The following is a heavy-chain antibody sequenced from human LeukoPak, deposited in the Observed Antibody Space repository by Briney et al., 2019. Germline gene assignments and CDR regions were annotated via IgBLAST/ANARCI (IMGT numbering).Heavy chain of an antibody. V-gene: IGHV4-59*01. D-gene: IGHD3-10*01. Sequence: SETLSLTCTVSGGSISSYYWSWLRQPPGKGLEWIGYIYYSGSTNYNPSLKSRVTISVDTSKNQCSLKLSSVTAADTAVYYCARAPYYYGSGSYYVNWFDPWGQGTLVTVSS. CDR2: IYYSGST. CDR1: GGSISSYY. CDR3: ARAPYYYGSGSYYVNWFDP. J-gene: IGHJ5*02.